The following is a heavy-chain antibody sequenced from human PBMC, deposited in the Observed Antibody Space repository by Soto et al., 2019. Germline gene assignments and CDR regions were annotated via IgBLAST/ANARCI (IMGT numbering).Heavy chain of an antibody. J-gene: IGHJ3*02. Sequence: PGGSLRLSCAASGFTFSDYYMSWIRQAPGKGLEWVSYISSSGSTIYYADSVKGRFTISRDNAKNSLYLQMNSLRAEDTAVYYCARDTHASYYYDSSGSPVDAFDIWGQGTMVTVSS. D-gene: IGHD3-22*01. CDR3: ARDTHASYYYDSSGSPVDAFDI. CDR1: GFTFSDYY. V-gene: IGHV3-11*01. CDR2: ISSSGSTI.